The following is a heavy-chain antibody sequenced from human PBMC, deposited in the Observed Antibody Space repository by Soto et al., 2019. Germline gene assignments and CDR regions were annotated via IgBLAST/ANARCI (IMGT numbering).Heavy chain of an antibody. CDR1: GGSISSSSYY. V-gene: IGHV4-39*01. CDR2: IYYSGST. J-gene: IGHJ3*02. D-gene: IGHD2-15*01. Sequence: SETLSLTCTVSGGSISSSSYYWGWIRQPPGKGLEWIGSIYYSGSTYYNPSLKSRVTISVDTSKNQLSLKLSSVTAADSAVYYCARLLGFCSGGSCYPERLDAFDIWGQGTMVTVSS. CDR3: ARLLGFCSGGSCYPERLDAFDI.